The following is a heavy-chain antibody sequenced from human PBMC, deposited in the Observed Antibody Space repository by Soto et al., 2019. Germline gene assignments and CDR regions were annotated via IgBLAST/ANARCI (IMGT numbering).Heavy chain of an antibody. J-gene: IGHJ4*02. V-gene: IGHV3-23*01. D-gene: IGHD3-10*01. CDR1: GFPFSSYA. CDR2: ISCGGSDT. Sequence: GGSLSPSGAAPGFPFSSYAMRWLRQATRKGLDGVTEISCGGSDTYYADSVKGRFTISRDNTRNSLDLQMNSLRAEDTAVYYCLSAGSAVFRGQGTLVTVSS. CDR3: LSAGSAVF.